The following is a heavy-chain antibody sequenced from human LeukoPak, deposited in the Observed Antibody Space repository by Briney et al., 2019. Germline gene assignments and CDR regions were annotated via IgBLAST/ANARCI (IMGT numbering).Heavy chain of an antibody. CDR2: ISAYNGNT. CDR3: ARVTYYDSSGSLEY. V-gene: IGHV1-18*01. J-gene: IGHJ4*02. CDR1: GYTFTSYG. D-gene: IGHD3-22*01. Sequence: ASVKVSCKASGYTFTSYGISWVRQAPGQGLEWMGWISAYNGNTNYAQKLQGRVTMTTDTSTSTAYMELRSLRSDDTAVYYCARVTYYDSSGSLEYWGQGTLVTVSS.